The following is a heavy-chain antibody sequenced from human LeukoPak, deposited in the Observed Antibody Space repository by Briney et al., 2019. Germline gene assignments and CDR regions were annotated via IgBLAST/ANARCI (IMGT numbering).Heavy chain of an antibody. CDR1: GFTLDDYA. Sequence: GGSLRLSCAASGFTLDDYAMHWVRQAPGKGLEWISGISWNSGSIGYADSVKGRFTISRDNAKNSLYLQMNSLRAEDTAVYYCARDSGRTGGSSPGYWGQGTLVTVSS. CDR2: ISWNSGSI. D-gene: IGHD1-26*01. CDR3: ARDSGRTGGSSPGY. J-gene: IGHJ4*02. V-gene: IGHV3-9*01.